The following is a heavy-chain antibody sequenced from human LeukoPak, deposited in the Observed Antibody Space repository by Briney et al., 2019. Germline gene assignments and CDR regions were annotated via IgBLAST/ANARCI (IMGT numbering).Heavy chain of an antibody. J-gene: IGHJ4*02. CDR2: MSYDGFNK. D-gene: IGHD5-18*01. V-gene: IGHV3-30*18. CDR3: AKTKGYSYGYYFDY. CDR1: GFTFSSYA. Sequence: GRSLRLSCAASGFTFSSYAMHWVRQSLGKGLEWVAVMSYDGFNKYYADSVKGRFTISRDNSKNTLYLQMNSLRAEDTAVYYCAKTKGYSYGYYFDYWGQGTLVTVSS.